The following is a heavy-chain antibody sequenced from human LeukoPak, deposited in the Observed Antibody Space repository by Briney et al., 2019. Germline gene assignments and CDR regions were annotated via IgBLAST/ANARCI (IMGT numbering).Heavy chain of an antibody. D-gene: IGHD6-6*01. CDR1: GLTFDDHA. J-gene: IGHJ6*03. CDR2: ISWDGGST. Sequence: GGSLRLSCAASGLTFDDHAMHWVRQAPGKGLEWVSLISWDGGSTYYADSVKGRFTISRDNSKNSLYLQMNSLRTEDTALYYCAKGDSSSYYYYYYMDVWGKGTTVTVSS. CDR3: AKGDSSSYYYYYYMDV. V-gene: IGHV3-43*01.